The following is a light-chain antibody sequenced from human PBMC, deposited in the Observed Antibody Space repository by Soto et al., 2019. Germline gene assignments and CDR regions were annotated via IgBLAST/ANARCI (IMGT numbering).Light chain of an antibody. CDR1: QVISSW. CDR2: AAS. CDR3: QSYDSEPSWT. V-gene: IGKV1-12*01. J-gene: IGKJ1*01. Sequence: DIQMTQSPSSVSASVGDRVTITCRASQVISSWLVWYQQKPGKAPKLLIYAASSLQSGVPSRFSGSGSGTDFTFTISSLQPDDFATYYCQSYDSEPSWTFGQGTRVEIK.